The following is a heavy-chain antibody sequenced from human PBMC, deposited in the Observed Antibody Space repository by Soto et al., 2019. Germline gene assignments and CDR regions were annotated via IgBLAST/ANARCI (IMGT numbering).Heavy chain of an antibody. CDR1: GGSIRTIY. Sequence: QVQLQESGPGLVKPSETLSLRCSVSGGSIRTIYWTWVRQPAGKGLEWIGRIHTSGSSSYNPSLERRVSMSIDTPTNQFSLKLKSVTVADTAVYFCVRESRDSGDGLDVWGQGTAVTVSS. D-gene: IGHD2-15*01. CDR2: IHTSGSS. J-gene: IGHJ6*02. V-gene: IGHV4-4*07. CDR3: VRESRDSGDGLDV.